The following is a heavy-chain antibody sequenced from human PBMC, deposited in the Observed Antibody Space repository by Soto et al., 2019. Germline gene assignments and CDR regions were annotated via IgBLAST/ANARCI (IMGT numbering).Heavy chain of an antibody. CDR3: AKHGRFLEWLLPTDYYYYYGMDV. CDR1: GFTFSSYA. Sequence: PGGSPRLSCAASGFTFSSYAMSWVRQAPGKGLEWVSAISGSGGSTYYADSVKGRFTISRDNSKNTLYLQMNSLRAEDTAVYYCAKHGRFLEWLLPTDYYYYYGMDVWGQGTTVTVSS. J-gene: IGHJ6*02. D-gene: IGHD3-3*01. V-gene: IGHV3-23*01. CDR2: ISGSGGST.